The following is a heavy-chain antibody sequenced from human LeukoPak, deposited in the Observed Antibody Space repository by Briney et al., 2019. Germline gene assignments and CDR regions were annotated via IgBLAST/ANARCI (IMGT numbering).Heavy chain of an antibody. Sequence: GGSLRLSCVASGFTFSRYGMHWVRQAPGRGLVWVSRINTDGSSTSYADSVKGRFTISRDNAKNTLYLQMNSLRAEDTAVYYCARGWEIYYFDYWGQGTLVTVSS. CDR2: INTDGSST. CDR3: ARGWEIYYFDY. CDR1: GFTFSRYG. D-gene: IGHD1-26*01. J-gene: IGHJ4*02. V-gene: IGHV3-74*01.